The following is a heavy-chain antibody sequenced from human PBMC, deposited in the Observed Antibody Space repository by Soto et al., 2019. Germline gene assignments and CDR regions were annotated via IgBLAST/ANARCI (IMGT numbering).Heavy chain of an antibody. D-gene: IGHD3-10*01. J-gene: IGHJ6*02. V-gene: IGHV2-70*01. CDR1: GFSLSTSGMC. Sequence: GSGPTLVNPTQTLTLTCTFSGFSLSTSGMCVSWIRQPPGKALEWLALIDWDDDKYYSTSLKTRLTISKDTSKNQVVLTMTNMDPVDTATYYCARIPTMVRGVYYYGMDVWGQGTTVTVSS. CDR3: ARIPTMVRGVYYYGMDV. CDR2: IDWDDDK.